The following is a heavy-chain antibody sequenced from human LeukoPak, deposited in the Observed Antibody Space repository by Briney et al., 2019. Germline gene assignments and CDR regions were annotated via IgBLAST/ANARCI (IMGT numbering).Heavy chain of an antibody. CDR1: GYTFTGYF. CDR3: ARADYYDSSGYYN. V-gene: IGHV1-2*06. D-gene: IGHD3-22*01. CDR2: INPNSGGT. Sequence: ASVKVSCTASGYTFTGYFMHWVRQAPGQGLEWMGRINPNSGGTNYAQKFQGRVTMTRDTSISTAYMELSRLRSDDTAVYYCARADYYDSSGYYNWGQGTLVTVSS. J-gene: IGHJ4*02.